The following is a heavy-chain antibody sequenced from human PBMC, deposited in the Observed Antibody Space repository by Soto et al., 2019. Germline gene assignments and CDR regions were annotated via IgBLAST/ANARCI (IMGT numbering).Heavy chain of an antibody. D-gene: IGHD3-9*01. V-gene: IGHV3-23*01. CDR2: ISGSGGST. J-gene: IGHJ4*02. CDR3: AKVRDERYFDPPDY. Sequence: EVQLLESGGGLVQPGGSLRLSCAASGFTFSSYAMSWVRQAPGKGLEWVSAISGSGGSTYYADSVKGRFTISRDNSKHTMYLQMNSLRAEDTAVYYCAKVRDERYFDPPDYWGQGTLVTVFS. CDR1: GFTFSSYA.